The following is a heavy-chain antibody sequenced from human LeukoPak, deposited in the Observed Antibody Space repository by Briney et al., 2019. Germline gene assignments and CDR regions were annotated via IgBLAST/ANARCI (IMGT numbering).Heavy chain of an antibody. Sequence: GGSLRLSCAASRFTFSRYWMHWVRQAPGKGLVRVSRINSDGISTSYADSVKGRFTISRDNAKNTLYLQMNSLRAEDTAVYYCARDGNYYDSSGPADYWGQGTLVTVSS. V-gene: IGHV3-74*01. J-gene: IGHJ4*02. CDR3: ARDGNYYDSSGPADY. CDR1: RFTFSRYW. CDR2: INSDGIST. D-gene: IGHD3-22*01.